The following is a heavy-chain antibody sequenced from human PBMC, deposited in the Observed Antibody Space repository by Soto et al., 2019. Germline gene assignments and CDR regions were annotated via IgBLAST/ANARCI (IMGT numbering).Heavy chain of an antibody. D-gene: IGHD2-8*02. CDR2: INPDNGNT. CDR3: TRDILSVGPRANAAFDV. CDR1: GFSFRDDL. Sequence: QVQLVQSGAEVRNPGASVNISCRASGFSFRDDLINWVRQAPGPSLEWMCWINPDNGNTRYSQTFQGRVTISWHSLASIAYVEVSDLPSEATAVYCCTRDILSVGPRANAAFDVWCQGTMVSFSS. J-gene: IGHJ3*01. V-gene: IGHV1-3*01.